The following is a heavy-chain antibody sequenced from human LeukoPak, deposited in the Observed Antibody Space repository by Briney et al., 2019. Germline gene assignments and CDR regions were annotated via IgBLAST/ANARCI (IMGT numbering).Heavy chain of an antibody. CDR3: ARAVVANSYDYYGVDV. Sequence: SQTLSLTCAISGDTVSSNRASWNWIRQSPSRGLEWLGRTYYRSKWYNDYAVSVKSRITINPDTSKNQFSLLLNSVTPEDTAVYYCARAVVANSYDYYGVDVWGEGTTVTVSP. V-gene: IGHV6-1*01. J-gene: IGHJ6*04. CDR1: GDTVSSNRAS. D-gene: IGHD2-15*01. CDR2: TYYRSKWYN.